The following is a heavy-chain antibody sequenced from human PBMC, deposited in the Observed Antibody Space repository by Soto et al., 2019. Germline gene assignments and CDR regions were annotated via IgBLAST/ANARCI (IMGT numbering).Heavy chain of an antibody. J-gene: IGHJ6*02. CDR1: GYTFTSYA. D-gene: IGHD2-2*01. CDR3: ARSRGSSTSLEIYYYYYYGMDV. V-gene: IGHV1-3*01. CDR2: INAGNGNT. Sequence: ASVKVSCKASGYTFTSYAMHWVRQAPGQRLEWMGWINAGNGNTKYSQKFQGRVTITRDKSTSTAYMELSSLRSEDTAVYYCARSRGSSTSLEIYYYYYYGMDVWGQGTTVTVSS.